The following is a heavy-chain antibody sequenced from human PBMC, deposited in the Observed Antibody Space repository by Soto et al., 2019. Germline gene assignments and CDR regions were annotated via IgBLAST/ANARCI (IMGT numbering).Heavy chain of an antibody. Sequence: SGPTLVNPTQTLTLTCTFSGFSLSTSGVGVGWIRQPPGKALEWLALIYWNDDKRYSPSLKSRLTITKDTSKNQVVLTVTNMDPVDTATYYCAHSRGDIVVVPGGQLVYKYGTDRFDPWGQGALVTVSS. CDR2: IYWNDDK. D-gene: IGHD2-2*01. V-gene: IGHV2-5*01. J-gene: IGHJ5*02. CDR3: AHSRGDIVVVPGGQLVYKYGTDRFDP. CDR1: GFSLSTSGVG.